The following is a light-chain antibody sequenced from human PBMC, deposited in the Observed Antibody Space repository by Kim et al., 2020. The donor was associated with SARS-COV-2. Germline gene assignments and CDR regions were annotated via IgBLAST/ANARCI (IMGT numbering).Light chain of an antibody. CDR3: HQYNSYPYT. CDR2: KAS. CDR1: QSINSW. Sequence: GDRVTITCRASQSINSWLAWYQQKPGKAPKLLIYKASGLESGVPSRFSGSESGTEFTLTISSLQPDDSATYYCHQYNSYPYTFGQGTKLEIK. J-gene: IGKJ2*01. V-gene: IGKV1-5*03.